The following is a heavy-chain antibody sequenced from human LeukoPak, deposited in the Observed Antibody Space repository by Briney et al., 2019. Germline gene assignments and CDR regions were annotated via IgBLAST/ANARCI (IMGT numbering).Heavy chain of an antibody. CDR2: IKPNSGGT. CDR3: ARDLLRAASDF. V-gene: IGHV1-2*02. J-gene: IGHJ4*02. D-gene: IGHD2-15*01. CDR1: GYTFTAYY. Sequence: ASVKVSCKTSGYTFTAYYIHWVRQAPGQGLEWMGWIKPNSGGTDYVQKFQGRVTMSTDASISTAYMELSRLRTDDTAVYYCARDLLRAASDFWGQGTLVTVSS.